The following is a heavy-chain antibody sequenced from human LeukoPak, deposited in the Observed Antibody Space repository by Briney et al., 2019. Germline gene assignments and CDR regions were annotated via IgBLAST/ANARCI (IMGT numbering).Heavy chain of an antibody. D-gene: IGHD3-16*01. V-gene: IGHV3-23*01. J-gene: IGHJ5*02. CDR1: GFTFSNYG. CDR2: IKNSGDNK. Sequence: PGGSLRLSCAAFGFTFSNYGMAWVRQAPGKGLEWVSSIKNSGDNKHYTDSVKGRFTISRDNSENMLYLQMNSLRVEDTAVYYCAPQLWDHPGPWGQGTLVTVSS. CDR3: APQLWDHPGP.